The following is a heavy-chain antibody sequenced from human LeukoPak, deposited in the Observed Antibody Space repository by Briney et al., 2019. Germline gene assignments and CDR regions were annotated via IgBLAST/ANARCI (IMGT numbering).Heavy chain of an antibody. J-gene: IGHJ3*02. CDR3: ARGIGTSYDSSRDAFDI. Sequence: SQTLSLTCTVSAGSINSGDYYWSWIRQPAGKGLEWIGRIYSPGTNYNYNPSVKSRVTISIDTSKNQFSLRLTSVTAADTAVYYCARGIGTSYDSSRDAFDIWGQGTMVTVSS. CDR2: IYSPGT. D-gene: IGHD3-22*01. CDR1: AGSINSGDYY. V-gene: IGHV4-61*02.